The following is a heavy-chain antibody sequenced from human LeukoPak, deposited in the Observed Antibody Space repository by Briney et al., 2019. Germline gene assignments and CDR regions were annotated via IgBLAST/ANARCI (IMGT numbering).Heavy chain of an antibody. D-gene: IGHD3-16*01. CDR1: GFTFDDYG. J-gene: IGHJ4*02. V-gene: IGHV3-23*01. CDR3: AKDHPSYSYDYVSFDY. Sequence: GGSLRLSCAASGFTFDDYGMSWVRQAPGKGLEWVSAISGSGGSTYYADSVKVRFTISRDNSKNTLYLQMNSLRADDTAVYYCAKDHPSYSYDYVSFDYWGQGTLVTVSS. CDR2: ISGSGGST.